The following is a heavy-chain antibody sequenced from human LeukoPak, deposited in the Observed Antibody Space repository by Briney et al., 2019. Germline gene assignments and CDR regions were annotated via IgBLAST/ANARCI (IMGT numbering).Heavy chain of an antibody. D-gene: IGHD6-13*01. J-gene: IGHJ1*01. CDR3: ARVYSSSWYTSEYFQH. CDR2: TNHSGST. CDR1: GGSFSGYY. V-gene: IGHV4-34*01. Sequence: SETLSLTCAVYGGSFSGYYWSWIRQPPGKGLEWIGETNHSGSTNYNPSLKSRVTISVDTSKNQFSLKLSSVTAADTAVYYCARVYSSSWYTSEYFQHWGQGTLVTVSS.